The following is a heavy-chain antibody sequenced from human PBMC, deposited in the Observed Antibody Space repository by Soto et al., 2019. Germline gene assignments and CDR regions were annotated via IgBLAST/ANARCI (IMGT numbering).Heavy chain of an antibody. CDR2: IYYSGST. CDR3: AIGYSGYDAFDY. D-gene: IGHD5-12*01. V-gene: IGHV4-31*03. J-gene: IGHJ4*02. CDR1: GGSISSGGYY. Sequence: QVQLQESGPGLVKPSQTLSLTCTVSGGSISSGGYYWSWIRQHPGKGLEWIGYIYYSGSTYYNPSIKSRVTISVDTSKNEFTRKLSSVTAADTAVYYCAIGYSGYDAFDYWGQGILVTVSS.